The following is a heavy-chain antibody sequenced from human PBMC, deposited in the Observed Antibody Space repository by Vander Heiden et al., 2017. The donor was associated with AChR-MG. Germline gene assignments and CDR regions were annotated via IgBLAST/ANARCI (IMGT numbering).Heavy chain of an antibody. Sequence: QVQLVQSGAEVKKPGSSVKVSCKASGGTFSSYAISWVRQAPGQGLEWMGGIIPIFGTANYAQKFQGRVTITADKSTSTAYMELSSLRSEDTAVYYCAREYWVGTPTVVTPRYFDYWGQGTLVTVSS. D-gene: IGHD4-17*01. CDR3: AREYWVGTPTVVTPRYFDY. CDR2: IIPIFGTA. CDR1: GGTFSSYA. V-gene: IGHV1-69*06. J-gene: IGHJ4*02.